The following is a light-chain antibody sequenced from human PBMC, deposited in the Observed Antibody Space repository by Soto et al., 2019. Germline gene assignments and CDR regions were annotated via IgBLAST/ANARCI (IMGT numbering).Light chain of an antibody. J-gene: IGKJ5*01. V-gene: IGKV3-11*01. CDR3: QKRSNWIN. Sequence: EIVLTQAPAILLGSPGDRATLSCRASQSVSSYLAWYQQKPGQAPRLLIYDASNRATGIPARFSGSGSGTDFTLTISSLEPEDVAGYYCQKRSNWINFGQCTRLE. CDR2: DAS. CDR1: QSVSSY.